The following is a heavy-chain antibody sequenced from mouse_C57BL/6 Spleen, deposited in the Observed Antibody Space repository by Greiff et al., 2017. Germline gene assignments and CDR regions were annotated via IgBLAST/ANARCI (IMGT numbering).Heavy chain of an antibody. D-gene: IGHD6-1*01. V-gene: IGHV1-64*01. CDR2: IHPNSGST. J-gene: IGHJ4*01. CDR3: AASGSPYYYAMDY. Sequence: QVQLKQPGAELVKPGASVKLSCKASGYTFTSSWMHWVKQRPGQGLEWIGMIHPNSGSTNSNEKFKSKATLTVDKSSSTAYMQLSSLTSEDSAVFYCAASGSPYYYAMDYWGQGTSVTVSS. CDR1: GYTFTSSW.